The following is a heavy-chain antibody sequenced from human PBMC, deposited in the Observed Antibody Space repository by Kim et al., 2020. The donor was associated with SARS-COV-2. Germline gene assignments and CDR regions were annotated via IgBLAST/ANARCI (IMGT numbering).Heavy chain of an antibody. Sequence: GGSLRLSCAASGFTFSSYSMNWVRQAPGKGLEWVSSISSSSSYIYYADSVKGRFTISRDNAKNSLYLQMNSLKAEDTAVYYCARDLYDYIWGSYSYTSPFDYWGQGTLVTVSS. J-gene: IGHJ4*02. CDR2: ISSSSSYI. D-gene: IGHD3-16*02. CDR3: ARDLYDYIWGSYSYTSPFDY. CDR1: GFTFSSYS. V-gene: IGHV3-21*01.